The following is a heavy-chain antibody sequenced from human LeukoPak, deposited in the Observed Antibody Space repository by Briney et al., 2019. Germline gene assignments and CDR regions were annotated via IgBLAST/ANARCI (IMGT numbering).Heavy chain of an antibody. Sequence: GGSLRLSCAASGFTFSSTWMNWLRQGPGKGLEWVSRITSDGSSTIYADSVKGRFTISRDNSKNTLYLQMNSLRAEDTAVYYCAKGRGWEASYYYYYMDVWGKGTTVTISS. J-gene: IGHJ6*03. V-gene: IGHV3-74*01. CDR2: ITSDGSST. D-gene: IGHD1-26*01. CDR3: AKGRGWEASYYYYYMDV. CDR1: GFTFSSTW.